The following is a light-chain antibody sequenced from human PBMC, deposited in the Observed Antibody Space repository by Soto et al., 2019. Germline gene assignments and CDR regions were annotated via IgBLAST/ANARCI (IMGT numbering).Light chain of an antibody. CDR3: QQYNNWLPWT. CDR2: GAS. Sequence: EIVMTQSPATLSVSPGERATLSCRASPSVSSNLAWYQQKPGQAPRLLIYGASSKATGIPARFSGSGSGTESTHTISSLQSRDVTVYYCQQYNNWLPWTFGQGSKVEVK. J-gene: IGKJ1*01. V-gene: IGKV3-15*01. CDR1: PSVSSN.